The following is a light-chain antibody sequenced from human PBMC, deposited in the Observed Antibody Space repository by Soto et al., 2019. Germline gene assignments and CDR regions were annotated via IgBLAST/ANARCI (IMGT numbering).Light chain of an antibody. CDR2: AAS. V-gene: IGKV1-39*01. CDR3: QQYSSYWT. Sequence: DIQMTQSPSSLSASVGDRVTITCQASQNIDNYFNWYPQTPGKAPKLLLSAASSLQRGVPSRFSASGSGTDFTLTISSLQPEDFATYYCQQYSSYWTFGQGTKVDIK. J-gene: IGKJ1*01. CDR1: QNIDNY.